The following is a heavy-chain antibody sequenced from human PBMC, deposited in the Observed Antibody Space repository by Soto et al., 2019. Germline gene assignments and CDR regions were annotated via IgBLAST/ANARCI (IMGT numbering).Heavy chain of an antibody. D-gene: IGHD2-2*01. CDR1: GYNFRTYW. V-gene: IGHV5-51*01. J-gene: IGHJ6*02. CDR2: IYPGDSDT. CDR3: ARHSSTSPLGMDV. Sequence: VESLKISCKGSGYNFRTYWISWWLEMPGKGLEWMGIIYPGDSDTRYSPSFQGQVTISADKSISTAYLQWSSLKASDAAMYYCARHSSTSPLGMDVWGQGTTVTVSS.